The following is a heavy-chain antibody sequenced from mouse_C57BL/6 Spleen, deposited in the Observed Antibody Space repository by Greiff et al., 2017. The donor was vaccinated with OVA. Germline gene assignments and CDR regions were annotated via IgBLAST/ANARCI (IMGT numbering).Heavy chain of an antibody. CDR1: GYTFTDYY. CDR2: INPNNGGT. D-gene: IGHD3-1*01. V-gene: IGHV1-26*01. J-gene: IGHJ4*01. CDR3: ARGGLPYAMDY. Sequence: EVQLQQSGPELVKPGASVKISCKASGYTFTDYYMNWVKQSHGKSLEWIGDINPNNGGTSYNQKFKGKATLTVDKSSSTAYMELRSLTSEDSAVYYCARGGLPYAMDYWGQGTSVTVSS.